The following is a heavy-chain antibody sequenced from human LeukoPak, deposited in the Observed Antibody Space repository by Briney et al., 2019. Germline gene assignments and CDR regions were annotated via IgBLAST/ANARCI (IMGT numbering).Heavy chain of an antibody. D-gene: IGHD2-2*01. Sequence: GGSLRLSCAASGFTFRRYGMNWVRQAPGKGLEWVSAISTSGGSTFYADSVKGRFTISRDNSKNTLYMQMNSLRAEDTAVYYCAKAVVIVPTATPFDYWGQGTLVTVSS. CDR2: ISTSGGST. J-gene: IGHJ4*02. CDR1: GFTFRRYG. CDR3: AKAVVIVPTATPFDY. V-gene: IGHV3-23*01.